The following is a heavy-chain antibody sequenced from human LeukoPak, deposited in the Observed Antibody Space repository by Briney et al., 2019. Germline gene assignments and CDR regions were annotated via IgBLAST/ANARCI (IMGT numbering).Heavy chain of an antibody. J-gene: IGHJ4*02. D-gene: IGHD2-15*01. Sequence: GGSLRLSCAASGFALSSYWMHWVRQGPGKGLVWVSRANGDGSDTSYADSVKGRFTISRDNAKNTLYLQMNSLRAEDTAVYYCSRSATGGFFDSWGQGTLVTVSS. V-gene: IGHV3-74*01. CDR2: ANGDGSDT. CDR3: SRSATGGFFDS. CDR1: GFALSSYW.